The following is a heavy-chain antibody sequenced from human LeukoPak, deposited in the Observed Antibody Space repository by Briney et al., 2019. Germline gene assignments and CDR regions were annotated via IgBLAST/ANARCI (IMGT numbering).Heavy chain of an antibody. Sequence: GGSLRLSCAASGFTFSSYSMNWVRQAPGKGLEWVSSTSSSSSYIYYADSVKGRFTISRDNAKNSLYLQMNSLRAEDTAVYYCARDAPYGSGSYTDYWGQGTLVTVSS. CDR2: TSSSSSYI. CDR3: ARDAPYGSGSYTDY. D-gene: IGHD3-10*01. J-gene: IGHJ4*02. CDR1: GFTFSSYS. V-gene: IGHV3-21*01.